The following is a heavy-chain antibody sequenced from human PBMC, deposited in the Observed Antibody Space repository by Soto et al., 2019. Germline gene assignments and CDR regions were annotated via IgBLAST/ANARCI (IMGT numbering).Heavy chain of an antibody. V-gene: IGHV3-30*18. J-gene: IGHJ6*02. CDR3: AKDPSYYYYYGMDV. CDR2: ISYDGSNK. Sequence: AGGSLRLSCAASGFTFSSYGMHWVRQAPGKGLEWVAVISYDGSNKYYADSVKGRFTISRDNSKNTLYLQMNSLRAEDTAVYYCAKDPSYYYYYGMDVWGQGTTVTVSS. CDR1: GFTFSSYG.